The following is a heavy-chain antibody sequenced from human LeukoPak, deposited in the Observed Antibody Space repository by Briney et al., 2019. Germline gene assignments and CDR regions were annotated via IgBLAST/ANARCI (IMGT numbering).Heavy chain of an antibody. V-gene: IGHV4-34*01. CDR1: GGSFSGYY. J-gene: IGHJ1*01. CDR3: ASRTIFGVVTKYFQH. D-gene: IGHD3-3*01. CDR2: INHSGST. Sequence: SETLSLTCAVYGGSFSGYYWSWIRQPPEKGLEWIGEINHSGSTNYNPSLKSRVTISVDTSKNQFSLKLSSVTAADTAVYYCASRTIFGVVTKYFQHWGQGTLVTVSS.